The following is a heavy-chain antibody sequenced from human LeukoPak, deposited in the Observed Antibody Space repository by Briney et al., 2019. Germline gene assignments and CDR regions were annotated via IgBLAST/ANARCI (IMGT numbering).Heavy chain of an antibody. V-gene: IGHV3-66*01. D-gene: IGHD3-10*01. J-gene: IGHJ5*02. CDR2: IYSGGST. CDR1: GFTVSSNY. CDR3: ARCMVRGASSWFDP. Sequence: GGSLRLSCAASGFTVSSNYMSWVRQAPGKGLEWVSVIYSGGSTYYADSVKGRFTISRDNSKNTLYLQMNSLRAEDTAVYYCARCMVRGASSWFDPWGQGTLVTVSS.